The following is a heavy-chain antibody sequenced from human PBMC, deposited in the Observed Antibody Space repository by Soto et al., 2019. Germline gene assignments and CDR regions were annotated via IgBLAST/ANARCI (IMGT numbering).Heavy chain of an antibody. CDR2: ISYDGSNK. V-gene: IGHV3-30-3*01. Sequence: QVRLVESGGGVVQPGRSLRLSCAASGFTFSRYAMHWVRQAPGKGLEWVAAISYDGSNKYYADSVKGRFTISRDNSKNTLYLQMNSLRAEDTAVYYCARDSRWYTYYYGMDVWGQGTTVTVSS. J-gene: IGHJ6*02. CDR3: ARDSRWYTYYYGMDV. D-gene: IGHD6-13*01. CDR1: GFTFSRYA.